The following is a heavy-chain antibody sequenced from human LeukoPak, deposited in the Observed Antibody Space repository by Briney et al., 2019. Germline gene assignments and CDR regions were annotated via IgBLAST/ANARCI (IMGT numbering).Heavy chain of an antibody. CDR1: GGTFSSYA. CDR3: ATGALYCSSTSCYTPRDRYYYYYMDV. D-gene: IGHD2-2*02. J-gene: IGHJ6*03. V-gene: IGHV1-69*05. CDR2: IIPIFGTA. Sequence: SVKVSCKASGGTFSSYAISWVRQAPGQGLEWMGGIIPIFGTANYAQKFQGRVTITTDESTSTAYMELSSLRSEDTAVYYCATGALYCSSTSCYTPRDRYYYYYMDVWGKGTTVTVSS.